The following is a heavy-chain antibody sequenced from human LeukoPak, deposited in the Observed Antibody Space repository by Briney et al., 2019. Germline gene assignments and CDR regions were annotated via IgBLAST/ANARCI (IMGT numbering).Heavy chain of an antibody. D-gene: IGHD6-13*01. CDR3: ASLAAREGFNWFDP. CDR2: INHSGST. CDR1: GGSFSGYY. V-gene: IGHV4-34*01. Sequence: SETLSLTCAVYGGSFSGYYWSWIRQPPGKGLEWIGEINHSGSTNYNPSLKSRVTMSVDTSKNQFSLKPSSVTAADTAVYYCASLAAREGFNWFDPWGQGTLVTVSS. J-gene: IGHJ5*02.